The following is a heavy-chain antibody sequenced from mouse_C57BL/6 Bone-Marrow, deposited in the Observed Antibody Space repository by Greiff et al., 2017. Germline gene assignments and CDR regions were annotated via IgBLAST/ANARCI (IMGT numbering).Heavy chain of an antibody. CDR1: GYTFTSYW. V-gene: IGHV1-50*01. J-gene: IGHJ1*03. CDR2: IDPSDSYT. Sequence: VQLQQPGAELVKPGASVKLSCKASGYTFTSYWMQWVKQRPGQGLEWIGEIDPSDSYTNYNQKFKGKATLTVDPSSSTAYMQLSSLTSEDSAVYYCAREGWYFDVWGTGTTVTVSS. CDR3: AREGWYFDV.